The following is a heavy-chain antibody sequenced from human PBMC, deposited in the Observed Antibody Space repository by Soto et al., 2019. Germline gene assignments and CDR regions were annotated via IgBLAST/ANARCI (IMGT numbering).Heavy chain of an antibody. CDR1: GYTFTSYA. CDR3: ARSTIFGVVIINGPFDY. Sequence: ASVKVSCKASGYTFTSYAMHCVRQAPGQRVEWMGWINAGKVNTQYSQKFQGRVTITRDTSASTAYMKLSSLRSEDTAVYYCARSTIFGVVIINGPFDYWGQGTLLTVSS. V-gene: IGHV1-3*01. CDR2: INAGKVNT. D-gene: IGHD3-3*01. J-gene: IGHJ4*02.